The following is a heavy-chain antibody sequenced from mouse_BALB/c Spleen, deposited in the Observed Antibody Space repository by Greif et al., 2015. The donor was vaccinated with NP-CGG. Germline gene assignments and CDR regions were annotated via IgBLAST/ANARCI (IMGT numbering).Heavy chain of an antibody. V-gene: IGHV5-6-2*01. Sequence: EVQLVESGGGLVKLGGSLKLSRAASGFGERSYYKPWVRQTPEKRLELVAAINSKGGSTYYPDTVKGRFTISRDNAKNTLYLQMISLKSEDTALFYCARGGLRGAMDYWGQGTSVTVSS. J-gene: IGHJ4*01. CDR3: ARGGLRGAMDY. D-gene: IGHD2-2*01. CDR2: INSKGGST. CDR1: GFGERSYY.